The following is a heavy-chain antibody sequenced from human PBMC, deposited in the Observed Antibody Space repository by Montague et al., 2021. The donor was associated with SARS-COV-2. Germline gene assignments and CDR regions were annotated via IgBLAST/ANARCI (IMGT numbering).Heavy chain of an antibody. D-gene: IGHD2-15*01. CDR1: GASISSY. J-gene: IGHJ6*02. CDR2: ISYGGGT. V-gene: IGHV4-34*01. CDR3: ASHCGGGRCYFGMDV. Sequence: SETLSLTCAVSGASISSYWCCIGRHPGRRMAWVGQISYGGGTNYNKSLKSRVTISVDTSKNQVSLKLSSVTAADTAVYYCASHCGGGRCYFGMDVWGQGTTVTVSS.